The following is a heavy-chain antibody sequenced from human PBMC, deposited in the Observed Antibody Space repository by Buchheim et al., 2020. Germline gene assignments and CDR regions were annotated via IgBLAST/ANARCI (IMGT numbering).Heavy chain of an antibody. CDR3: AKPSSGWTPFDN. CDR2: ISSSGGNT. V-gene: IGHV3-23*01. CDR1: GFSSRSYA. J-gene: IGHJ4*02. Sequence: EVQLLESGGGSVQPGGSLRLSCAASGFSSRSYAMSWVRQAPGTGLEWVSGISSSGGNTYYADSVKGRFTISRDNSKNALYLQMNSLRAEDTALYYCAKPSSGWTPFDNWGRGTL. D-gene: IGHD6-19*01.